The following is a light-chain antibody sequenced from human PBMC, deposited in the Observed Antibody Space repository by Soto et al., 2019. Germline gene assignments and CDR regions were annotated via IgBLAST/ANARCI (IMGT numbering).Light chain of an antibody. J-gene: IGLJ2*01. Sequence: QSALTQPASVSGSPGQSITISCTGTSSDVGSYNLVSWYQQHPGKAPKLMIYEGSKRPSGFSNRFSGSKSGNTASLTISGLQAEDEADYYCQSYDSSLSGHVVFGGGTKLTVL. V-gene: IGLV2-14*02. CDR2: EGS. CDR3: QSYDSSLSGHVV. CDR1: SSDVGSYNL.